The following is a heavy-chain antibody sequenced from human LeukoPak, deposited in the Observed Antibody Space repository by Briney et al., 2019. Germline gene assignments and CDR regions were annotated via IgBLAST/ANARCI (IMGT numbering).Heavy chain of an antibody. CDR2: IYYSGST. J-gene: IGHJ4*02. CDR1: GGSISNSNYF. CDR3: ATEDVVIPTAAQRPLDY. Sequence: PSETLSLTCSVSGGSISNSNYFWGWVRQPPGKGLEWIGSIYYSGSTYYNPSLKSRVTISIDTSKNHFSLKLSSVTAADTAFYYCATEDVVIPTAAQRPLDYWGQGTLVTVSS. V-gene: IGHV4-39*02. D-gene: IGHD2-2*01.